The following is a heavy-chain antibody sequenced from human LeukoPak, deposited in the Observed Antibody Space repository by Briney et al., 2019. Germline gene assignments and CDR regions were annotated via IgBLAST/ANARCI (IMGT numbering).Heavy chain of an antibody. CDR3: ARYYDSNRSLRYFDL. CDR1: GGSFSGYY. V-gene: IGHV4-34*01. D-gene: IGHD3-22*01. J-gene: IGHJ2*01. CDR2: INHSGST. Sequence: PSETLSLTCAVYGGSFSGYYWSWIRQPPGKGLEWIGEINHSGSTNYNPSLKSRVTISVDTSKNQFSLKLSSVTAADTAVYYCARYYDSNRSLRYFDLWGRGTLVTVSS.